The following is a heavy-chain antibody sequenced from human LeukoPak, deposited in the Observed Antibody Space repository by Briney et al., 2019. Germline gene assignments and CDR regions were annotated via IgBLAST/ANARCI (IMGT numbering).Heavy chain of an antibody. Sequence: GGSLRLSCAASGLSISDNYMSWVRQAPGKGLEWVSIIHSGGNVYYADSVKGRFTISRDNSKNTLYLQMNSLRAEDTAVYYCARDRGYAMDVWGQGTTVTVSS. CDR2: IHSGGNV. CDR1: GLSISDNY. D-gene: IGHD1-1*01. V-gene: IGHV3-53*01. J-gene: IGHJ6*02. CDR3: ARDRGYAMDV.